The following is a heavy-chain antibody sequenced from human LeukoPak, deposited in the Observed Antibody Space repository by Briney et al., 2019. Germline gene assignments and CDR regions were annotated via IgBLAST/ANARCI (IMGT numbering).Heavy chain of an antibody. CDR3: ARGLLLWFGELDRWFDP. D-gene: IGHD3-10*01. CDR1: GFTFSSYE. CDR2: ISSSGSTI. V-gene: IGHV3-48*03. J-gene: IGHJ5*02. Sequence: PGGSLRLSCAASGFTFSSYEMNWFRQAPGKGLEWVSYISSSGSTIYYADSVKGRFTISRDNAKNSLYLQMNSMRAEDTAVYYCARGLLLWFGELDRWFDPWGQGTLVTVSS.